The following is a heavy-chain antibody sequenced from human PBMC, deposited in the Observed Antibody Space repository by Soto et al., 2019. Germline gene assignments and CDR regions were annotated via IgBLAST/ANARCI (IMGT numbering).Heavy chain of an antibody. CDR2: ASPLSATT. J-gene: IGHJ4*02. D-gene: IGHD2-21*02. CDR1: GYTFTGYG. V-gene: IGHV1-18*01. Sequence: QAQQVQSGAEVKEPGASVKVSCKASGYTFTGYGITWVRQAPGQGLEWMGWASPLSATTNYAPKFQGRVTMTTDTSTNMAYMELRSLRSDDTAVYYCARGGTAEADFWGQGTLVTVSS. CDR3: ARGGTAEADF.